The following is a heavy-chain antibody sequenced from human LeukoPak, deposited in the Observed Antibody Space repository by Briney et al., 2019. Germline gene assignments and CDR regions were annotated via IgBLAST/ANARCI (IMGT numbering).Heavy chain of an antibody. CDR1: GGSISSGGYY. Sequence: SQTLSLTRTVSGGSISSGGYYWSWIRQHPGKGLEWIGYIYYSGSTYYNPSLKSRVTISVDTSKNQFSLKLSSVTAADTAVYYCARDSNAYYDILTGYDGEGWFDPWGQGTLVTVSS. CDR3: ARDSNAYYDILTGYDGEGWFDP. V-gene: IGHV4-31*03. D-gene: IGHD3-9*01. CDR2: IYYSGST. J-gene: IGHJ5*02.